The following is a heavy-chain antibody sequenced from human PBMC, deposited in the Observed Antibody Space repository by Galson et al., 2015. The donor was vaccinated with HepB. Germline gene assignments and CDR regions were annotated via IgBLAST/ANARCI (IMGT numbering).Heavy chain of an antibody. J-gene: IGHJ4*02. CDR1: GFTFSHSR. Sequence: SLRLSCAASGFTFSHSRMTWVRQAPGKGLEWVANIKEDGSETYYVDAVRGRFTISRDNAKNSLFLQMNSLRADDTALYYCATDVGADWGQGTLVTVSS. CDR2: IKEDGSET. D-gene: IGHD3-16*01. CDR3: ATDVGAD. V-gene: IGHV3-7*01.